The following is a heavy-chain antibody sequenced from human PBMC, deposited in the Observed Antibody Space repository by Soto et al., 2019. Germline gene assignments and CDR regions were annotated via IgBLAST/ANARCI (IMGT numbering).Heavy chain of an antibody. CDR3: AREIFQCRQGYYDSSGCHWSCFDY. CDR2: ISSSGSTI. J-gene: IGHJ4*02. Sequence: KSGGSLRLSCAAPGFTFSDYYMSWIRQAPGKGLEWVSYISSSGSTIYYADSVKGRFTISRDNAKNSLYLQMNSLRAEDTAVYYCAREIFQCRQGYYDSSGCHWSCFDYWGQGTLVTVSS. CDR1: GFTFSDYY. V-gene: IGHV3-11*01. D-gene: IGHD3-22*01.